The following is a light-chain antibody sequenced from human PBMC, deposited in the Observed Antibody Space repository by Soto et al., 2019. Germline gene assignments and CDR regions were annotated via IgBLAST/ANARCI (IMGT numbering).Light chain of an antibody. CDR1: SSDVGSYNL. CDR2: EGS. Sequence: QSALTQPASVSGSPGQSITISCTGTSSDVGSYNLVSWYQQHPGKAPKLMIYEGSKRPSGVSNRFSGSKSGNTASLTISGLQAEDEADYYCCSYAGSSTPEVVFGGGTKLTVL. CDR3: CSYAGSSTPEVV. V-gene: IGLV2-23*01. J-gene: IGLJ2*01.